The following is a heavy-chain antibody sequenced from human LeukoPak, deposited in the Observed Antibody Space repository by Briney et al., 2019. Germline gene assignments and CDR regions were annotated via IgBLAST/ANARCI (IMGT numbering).Heavy chain of an antibody. Sequence: SVKVSCKASGYTFTSYGISWVRQAPGQGLEWMGGIIPIFRTANYAQKFQGRVTITADESTSTAYMELSSLRSEDTAVYYCARALRYYSDSSGYAFDYWGQGTLVTVSS. D-gene: IGHD3-22*01. CDR3: ARALRYYSDSSGYAFDY. V-gene: IGHV1-69*13. CDR2: IIPIFRTA. J-gene: IGHJ4*02. CDR1: GYTFTSYG.